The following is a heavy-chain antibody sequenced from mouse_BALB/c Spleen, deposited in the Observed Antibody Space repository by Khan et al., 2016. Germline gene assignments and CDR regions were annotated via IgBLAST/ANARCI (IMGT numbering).Heavy chain of an antibody. Sequence: QVQLQQSGTELVIPGAPVKLSCKASGYTFTSYWMNWVKQRPGRGLEWIGRIDPSDSETHYNQKFKDKATLTVDISSSTAYIQLSSLTSEDSAVYYCARRGYGTWFAYWGQGTLVTVSA. V-gene: IGHV1-69*01. CDR3: ARRGYGTWFAY. J-gene: IGHJ3*01. CDR2: IDPSDSET. CDR1: GYTFTSYW. D-gene: IGHD1-1*01.